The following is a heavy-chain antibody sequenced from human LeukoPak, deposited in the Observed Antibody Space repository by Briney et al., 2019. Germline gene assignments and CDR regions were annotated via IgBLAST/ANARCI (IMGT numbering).Heavy chain of an antibody. D-gene: IGHD3-3*01. Sequence: WESLSLACTVSGGSISSYYWSWIRQPPGKGLEWIVYIYYSGSTNYNPSLKSRVTISVDTYKNQFSLKLSSVTAADTAVYYCARYNDLSPFDPQGQGILVTASS. CDR3: ARYNDLSPFDP. V-gene: IGHV4-59*01. CDR1: GGSISSYY. CDR2: IYYSGST. J-gene: IGHJ5*02.